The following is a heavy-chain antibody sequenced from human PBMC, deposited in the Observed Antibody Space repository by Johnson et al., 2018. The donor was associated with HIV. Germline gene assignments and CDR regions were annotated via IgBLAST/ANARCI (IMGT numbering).Heavy chain of an antibody. D-gene: IGHD6-13*01. CDR1: GFTFSSYW. J-gene: IGHJ3*02. CDR3: AKVDRPGIAAAPLDAFDI. V-gene: IGHV3-7*05. CDR2: INQAGSEK. Sequence: VQLVESGGGLVQPGGSLRLSCAASGFTFSSYWMSWVRQAPGKGLEWVANINQAGSEKYYVDSVKGRFTISRDNARNSLYLQMNSLRADDTAVYYWAKVDRPGIAAAPLDAFDIWGQGTMVTVSS.